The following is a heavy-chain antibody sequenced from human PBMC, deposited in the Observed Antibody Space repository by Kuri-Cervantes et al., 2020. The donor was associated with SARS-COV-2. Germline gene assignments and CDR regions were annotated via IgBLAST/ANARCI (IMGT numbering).Heavy chain of an antibody. D-gene: IGHD6-19*01. J-gene: IGHJ4*02. V-gene: IGHV3-23*03. Sequence: GESLKISCAASGFTFSSYAMSWVRQAPGKGLEWVSVIYSDGSSTYYADSVKGRFTISRDNSKNTLYLQMNSLRAEDTAVYYCAKGWLDSGWGYWGQGTLVTVSS. CDR3: AKGWLDSGWGY. CDR1: GFTFSSYA. CDR2: IYSDGSST.